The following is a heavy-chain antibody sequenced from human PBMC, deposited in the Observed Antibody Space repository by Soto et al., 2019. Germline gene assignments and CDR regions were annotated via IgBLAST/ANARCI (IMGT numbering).Heavy chain of an antibody. V-gene: IGHV4-59*01. CDR3: ARAHAPTLPFDY. CDR1: GGSIRNVY. D-gene: IGHD2-15*01. CDR2: IFHSGNA. Sequence: PSETLYLTSTISGGSIRNVYWRWIRQSPGKRLEWIGSIFHSGNAKYNPSPKSRVTISVDTSKNQFSLSLDSVTAADTAVYFCARAHAPTLPFDYWGQGTLVTVSS. J-gene: IGHJ4*01.